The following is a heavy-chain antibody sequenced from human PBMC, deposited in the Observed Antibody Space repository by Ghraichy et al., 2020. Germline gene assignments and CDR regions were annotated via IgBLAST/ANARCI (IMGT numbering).Heavy chain of an antibody. J-gene: IGHJ3*02. CDR1: GFTFDDYA. Sequence: GGSLRLSCAASGFTFDDYAMHWVRQAPGKGLEWVSGISWNSGSIGYADSVKGRFTISRDNAKNSLYLQMNSLRAEDTALYYCAKAPLEWLDAFDIWGQGTMVTVSS. CDR2: ISWNSGSI. V-gene: IGHV3-9*01. CDR3: AKAPLEWLDAFDI. D-gene: IGHD3-3*01.